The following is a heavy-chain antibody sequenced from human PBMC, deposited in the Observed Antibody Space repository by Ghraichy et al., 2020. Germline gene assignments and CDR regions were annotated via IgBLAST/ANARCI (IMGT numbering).Heavy chain of an antibody. CDR3: LTFTRILDAFDI. D-gene: IGHD2-15*01. J-gene: IGHJ3*02. Sequence: GESLNISCAASGFTFSNAWLSWVRQAPGKGLEWVGRIKSKTDGGTTDYAAPVKGRFTISRDDSKNTLYLQMNSLKTEDTAVYYCLTFTRILDAFDIWGQGTMVTVSS. CDR1: GFTFSNAW. V-gene: IGHV3-15*01. CDR2: IKSKTDGGTT.